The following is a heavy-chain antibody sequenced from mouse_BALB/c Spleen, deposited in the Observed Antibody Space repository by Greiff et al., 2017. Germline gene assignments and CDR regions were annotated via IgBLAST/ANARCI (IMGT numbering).Heavy chain of an antibody. CDR3: ARSIYDGYYWYFDV. Sequence: EVKLMESGGGLVQPGGSRKLSCAASGFTFSSFGMHWVRQAPEKGLERVAYISSGSSTIYYADTVKGRFTISRDNPKNTLFLQMTSLRSEDTAMYYCARSIYDGYYWYFDVWGAGTTVTVSS. CDR1: GFTFSSFG. J-gene: IGHJ1*01. D-gene: IGHD2-3*01. V-gene: IGHV5-17*02. CDR2: ISSGSSTI.